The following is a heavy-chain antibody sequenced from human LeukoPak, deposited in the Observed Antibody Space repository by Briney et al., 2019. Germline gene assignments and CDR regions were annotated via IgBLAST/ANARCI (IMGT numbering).Heavy chain of an antibody. J-gene: IGHJ4*02. CDR1: RFSFSLYN. CDR3: ARDPYYYDSSGYYSTDY. V-gene: IGHV3-48*02. CDR2: ISDSTSSK. Sequence: GGSLRLSCAASRFSFSLYNMNWVRQAPGKGLEWVSYISDSTSSKYYADSVKGRFTISRDNAKNSLYLQMNSLRDEDTAVYYCARDPYYYDSSGYYSTDYWGQGTLVTVSS. D-gene: IGHD3-22*01.